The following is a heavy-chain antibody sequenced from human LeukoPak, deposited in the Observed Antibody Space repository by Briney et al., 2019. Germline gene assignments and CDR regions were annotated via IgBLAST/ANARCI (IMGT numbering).Heavy chain of an antibody. Sequence: PGGSLRLSCAVSGFTFSDHYMDWVRQAPGKGLEWVGRSRNRAKSYTTDYAASVKGRFTISRDDSKSTLYLQMNSLETEDTAVYYCFRDATGYHWGQGTLGSVSS. CDR1: GFTFSDHY. CDR2: SRNRAKSYTT. J-gene: IGHJ1*01. D-gene: IGHD5-18*01. V-gene: IGHV3-72*01. CDR3: FRDATGYH.